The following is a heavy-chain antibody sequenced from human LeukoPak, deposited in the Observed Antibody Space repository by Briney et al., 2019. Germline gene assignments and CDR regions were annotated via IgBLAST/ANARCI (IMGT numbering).Heavy chain of an antibody. J-gene: IGHJ4*02. CDR3: AREEQKMATIDY. Sequence: ASVKVSCKASGYTFTGYYMHWVRQAPGQGLEWMGWINPNSGGTNYAQKFQGRVTMTRDTSISTAYMELSRLRSDDTAVYYCAREEQKMATIDYWGQGTLVTVSS. V-gene: IGHV1-2*02. CDR1: GYTFTGYY. D-gene: IGHD5-24*01. CDR2: INPNSGGT.